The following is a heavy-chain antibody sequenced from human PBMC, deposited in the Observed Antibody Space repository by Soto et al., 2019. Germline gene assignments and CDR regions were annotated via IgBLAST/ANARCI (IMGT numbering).Heavy chain of an antibody. CDR2: IYHGGST. CDR3: AASVNYDFWRDGGRHYYFDY. CDR1: GGSVSGSYW. J-gene: IGHJ4*02. Sequence: TLSLTCDVSGGSVSGSYWWTWVRQPPGKGLEWIGQIYHGGSTNYNPSLKNRVTISVDRSKNQVSLRVTSLTAADTAVYFCAASVNYDFWRDGGRHYYFDYWGQGALVTVSS. D-gene: IGHD3-3*01. V-gene: IGHV4-4*01.